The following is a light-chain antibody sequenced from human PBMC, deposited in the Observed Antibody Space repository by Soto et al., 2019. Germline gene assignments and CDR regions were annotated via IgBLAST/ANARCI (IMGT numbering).Light chain of an antibody. CDR1: SSDVGGSNF. V-gene: IGLV2-14*03. CDR3: VSYTSSTPYV. Sequence: QSVLTQPASVSDSPGQSITISCTGTSSDVGGSNFVSWYQQHPGKPPKLIIYDVANRPSGVSNRFSGSKSGSTASLIISRLQTEDEADYYCVSYTSSTPYVFCTGTKVTVL. J-gene: IGLJ1*01. CDR2: DVA.